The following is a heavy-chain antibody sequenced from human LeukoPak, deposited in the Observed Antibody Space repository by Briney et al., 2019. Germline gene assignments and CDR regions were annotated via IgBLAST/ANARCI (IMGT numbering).Heavy chain of an antibody. Sequence: SETLSLTCTVSGGSISSYYWSWIRQPPGKGLEWIGYIYYSGSTNYNPSLKSRVTISVETSKNQFSLKLSSVTAADTAVYYCAREPTIAAAGTGFDYWGQGTLVTVSS. CDR1: GGSISSYY. V-gene: IGHV4-59*12. J-gene: IGHJ4*02. CDR3: AREPTIAAAGTGFDY. D-gene: IGHD6-13*01. CDR2: IYYSGST.